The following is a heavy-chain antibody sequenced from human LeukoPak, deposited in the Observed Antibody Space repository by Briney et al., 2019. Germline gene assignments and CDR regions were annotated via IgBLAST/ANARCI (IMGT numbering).Heavy chain of an antibody. CDR3: ARGLAYDSSGYHPSYYFDY. D-gene: IGHD3-22*01. V-gene: IGHV4-34*01. CDR2: INHSGST. CDR1: GGSFSGYY. J-gene: IGHJ4*02. Sequence: KPSETLSLTCAVYGGSFSGYYWSWIRQPPGKGLEWIGEINHSGSTNYNPSLKSRVTISVDTSKNQLSLKLSSVTAADTAVYYCARGLAYDSSGYHPSYYFDYWGQGTLVTVSS.